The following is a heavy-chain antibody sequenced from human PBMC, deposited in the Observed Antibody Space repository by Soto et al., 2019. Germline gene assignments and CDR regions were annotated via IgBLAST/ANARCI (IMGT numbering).Heavy chain of an antibody. Sequence: QVQLVESGGGVVQPGRSLRLSCAASGFTFSSYAMHWVRQAPGKGLEWVAVISYDGSNKYYADSVKGRFTISRDNSKNTLYLQMNSLRAEDTAVYYCARDSGAGSYSGELFDYWGQGTLVTVSS. D-gene: IGHD1-26*01. J-gene: IGHJ4*02. CDR3: ARDSGAGSYSGELFDY. CDR2: ISYDGSNK. V-gene: IGHV3-30-3*01. CDR1: GFTFSSYA.